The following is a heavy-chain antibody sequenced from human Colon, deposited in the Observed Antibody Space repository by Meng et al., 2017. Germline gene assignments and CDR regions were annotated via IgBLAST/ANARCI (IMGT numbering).Heavy chain of an antibody. CDR3: ARHGGWHFDY. J-gene: IGHJ4*02. V-gene: IGHV4-4*03. CDR1: CGSIISGDYYW. Sequence: LPESAPGLLNPPPTLPLNCTVSCGSIISGDYYWWSWVRQPPGKGLEWIGQIDLGGTPYYNPSLESRVIMSLDKSKNQLSLRLTSVAAADTAVYYCARHGGWHFDYWGQGALVTVSS. D-gene: IGHD6-19*01. CDR2: IDLGGTP.